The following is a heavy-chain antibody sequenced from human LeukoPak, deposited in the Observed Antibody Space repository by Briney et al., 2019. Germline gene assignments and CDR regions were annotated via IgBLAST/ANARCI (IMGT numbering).Heavy chain of an antibody. CDR1: GFTFSSYA. V-gene: IGHV3-23*01. Sequence: PGGSLRLFCAASGFTFSSYAMSWVRQAPGKGLEWVSAISGSGGSTYYADSVKGRFTISRDNSKNTLYLQMNSLRAEDTAVYYCAKVLRPLIAAFDYWGQGTLVTVSS. J-gene: IGHJ4*02. CDR2: ISGSGGST. D-gene: IGHD6-6*01. CDR3: AKVLRPLIAAFDY.